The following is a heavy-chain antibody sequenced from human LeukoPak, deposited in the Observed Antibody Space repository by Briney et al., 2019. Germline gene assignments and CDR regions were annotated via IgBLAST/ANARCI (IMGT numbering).Heavy chain of an antibody. V-gene: IGHV3-11*01. CDR2: INIGGTNT. J-gene: IGHJ5*02. CDR3: ATDGAGFDT. CDR1: GFTFNDYY. Sequence: GGALRLSCAASGFTFNDYYMSWIRQAPGKGLEWLSYINIGGTNTHYADSVKGRFTISRDNAKKSLYLEMNNLRAEDTAVYYCATDGAGFDTWGQGVLVTVSS.